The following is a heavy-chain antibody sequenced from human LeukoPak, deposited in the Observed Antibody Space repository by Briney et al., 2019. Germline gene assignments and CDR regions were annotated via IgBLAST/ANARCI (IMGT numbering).Heavy chain of an antibody. CDR3: ARSSSGDLGMDV. Sequence: PSETLSLTCFVSGGSISSTSYYWGWIRQPPGTGLEWIGNIHYSGSTNYNPSLKSRVTISVDTSKNQFSLKLSSVTAADTAVYYCARSSSGDLGMDVWGQGTTVTVSS. D-gene: IGHD3-22*01. V-gene: IGHV4-39*01. CDR1: GGSISSTSYY. J-gene: IGHJ6*02. CDR2: IHYSGST.